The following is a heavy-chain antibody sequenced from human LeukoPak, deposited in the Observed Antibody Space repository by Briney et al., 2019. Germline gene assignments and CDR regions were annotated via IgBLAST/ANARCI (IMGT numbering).Heavy chain of an antibody. D-gene: IGHD3-22*01. CDR3: ARDGFTMKTSFDY. J-gene: IGHJ4*02. CDR2: ISGSGGST. Sequence: SAISGSGGSTYYADSVKGRFTISRDNSKNTQYLQMNSLRAEDTALYYCARDGFTMKTSFDYWGQGTLVTVSS. V-gene: IGHV3-23*01.